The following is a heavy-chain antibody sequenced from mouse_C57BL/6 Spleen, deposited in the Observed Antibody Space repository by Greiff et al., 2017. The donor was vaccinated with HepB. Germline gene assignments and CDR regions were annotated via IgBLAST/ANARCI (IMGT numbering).Heavy chain of an antibody. Sequence: QSCKASGYTFPSYWMHWVKQRPGQGLEWIGEIDPSDSYTNYNQKFKGKSTLTVDKSSSTAYMQLSSLTSEDSAVYYCARPFAYWGQGTLVTVSA. J-gene: IGHJ3*01. CDR1: GYTFPSYW. CDR3: ARPFAY. CDR2: IDPSDSYT. V-gene: IGHV1-69*01.